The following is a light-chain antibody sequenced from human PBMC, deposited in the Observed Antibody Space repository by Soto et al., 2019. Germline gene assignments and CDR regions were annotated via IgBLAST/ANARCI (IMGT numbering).Light chain of an antibody. Sequence: EIVWTQSPGTLSLSPGERATLSCRASQSVSNNYLAWYQQKPGQAPRLLIYGASSRATGIPDRFSGSGSGTDFTLTISRLEPEDFAVYYCQQYGSSPQTFGQGTKVEIK. CDR2: GAS. CDR1: QSVSNNY. V-gene: IGKV3-20*01. CDR3: QQYGSSPQT. J-gene: IGKJ1*01.